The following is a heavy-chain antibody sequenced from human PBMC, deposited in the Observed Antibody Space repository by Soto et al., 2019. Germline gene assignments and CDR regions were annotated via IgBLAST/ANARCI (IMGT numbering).Heavy chain of an antibody. Sequence: EVQLVESGGGLVQPGGSLRLSCEASGFTFRNYDMHWVRQGTGKGLEWVSGISAAGDPDYADSVEGRFTISRENAQNSFFLQMNSLRVGDTAVYYCATTDRDFYSLDVWCQETTVIFSS. CDR1: GFTFRNYD. CDR3: ATTDRDFYSLDV. V-gene: IGHV3-13*05. D-gene: IGHD1-1*01. CDR2: ISAAGDP. J-gene: IGHJ6*02.